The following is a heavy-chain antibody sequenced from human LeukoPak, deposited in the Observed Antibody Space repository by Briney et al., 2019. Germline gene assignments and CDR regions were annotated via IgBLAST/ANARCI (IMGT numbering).Heavy chain of an antibody. Sequence: SVKVSCKASGGTFSSYAISWVRQAPGQGLEWMGGIIPIFGTANYAQKFQGRVTITADESTSTAYMELSSLRSEDTAVYYCAREDYDSSGSYYFDYWGQGTLVTVSS. D-gene: IGHD3-22*01. CDR3: AREDYDSSGSYYFDY. J-gene: IGHJ4*02. CDR1: GGTFSSYA. CDR2: IIPIFGTA. V-gene: IGHV1-69*13.